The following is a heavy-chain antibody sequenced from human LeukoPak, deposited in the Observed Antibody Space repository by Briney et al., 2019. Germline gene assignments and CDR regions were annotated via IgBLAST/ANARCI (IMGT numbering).Heavy chain of an antibody. CDR1: GGSISSYY. CDR2: INHSGST. J-gene: IGHJ5*02. Sequence: SETLSLTCTVSGGSISSYYWSWIRQPPGKGLEWIGEINHSGSTYYNPSLKSRVTISVDTSKNQFSLKLSSVTAADTAVYYCARDSGFSSGSYYLNWFDPWGQGTLVTVSS. D-gene: IGHD3-10*01. CDR3: ARDSGFSSGSYYLNWFDP. V-gene: IGHV4-34*01.